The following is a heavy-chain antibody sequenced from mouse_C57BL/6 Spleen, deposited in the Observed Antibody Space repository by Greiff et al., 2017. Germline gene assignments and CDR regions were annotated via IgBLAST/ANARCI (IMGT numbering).Heavy chain of an antibody. D-gene: IGHD1-1*01. CDR1: GYTFTDYE. CDR2: IDPETGGT. J-gene: IGHJ2*01. Sequence: VQLQQSGAELVRPGASVTLSCKASGYTFTDYEMHWVKQTPVHGLEWIGAIDPETGGTAYNQKFKGKAILTADKSSSTAYMELRSLTSEDSAVYYCTRRITTVVEGVYFDYWGQGTTLTVSS. CDR3: TRRITTVVEGVYFDY. V-gene: IGHV1-15*01.